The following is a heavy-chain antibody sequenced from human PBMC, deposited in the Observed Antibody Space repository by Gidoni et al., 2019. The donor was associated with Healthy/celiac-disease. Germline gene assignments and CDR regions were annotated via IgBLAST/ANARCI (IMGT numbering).Heavy chain of an antibody. Sequence: EVQLLESGGGLVQPGGSLRLSCAASGFTFSSYAMSWVRQAPGKGLEWVSAISGSGGSTYYADSVKGRFTISRDNSKNTLYLQMNSLRAEDTAVYYCARCSSGYDAFDIWGQGTMVTVSS. V-gene: IGHV3-23*01. CDR3: ARCSSGYDAFDI. J-gene: IGHJ3*02. D-gene: IGHD6-19*01. CDR1: GFTFSSYA. CDR2: ISGSGGST.